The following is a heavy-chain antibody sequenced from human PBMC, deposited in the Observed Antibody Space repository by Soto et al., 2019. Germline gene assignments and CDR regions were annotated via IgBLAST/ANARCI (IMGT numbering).Heavy chain of an antibody. CDR2: INPNSGGT. Sequence: QVQLVQSGAEVKKPGASVKVSCKASGYTFTGYYMHWVRQAPGQGLEWMGWINPNSGGTNYAQKFQGWVTMTRDTSISTAYMELSRLRSDDTAVYYCARDFVVVPAAMNYYYYGMDVWGQGTTVTVSS. J-gene: IGHJ6*02. CDR1: GYTFTGYY. V-gene: IGHV1-2*04. D-gene: IGHD2-2*01. CDR3: ARDFVVVPAAMNYYYYGMDV.